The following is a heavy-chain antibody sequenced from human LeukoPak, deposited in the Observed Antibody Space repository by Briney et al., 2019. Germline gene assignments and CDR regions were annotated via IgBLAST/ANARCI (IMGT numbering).Heavy chain of an antibody. Sequence: SETLSLTCTVSGGSISTYYWNWIRQPPGKGLEWIGSIYNSGRTKHNPSLKSRVTISVDTSKNQFSLKLSSVTAADTPVYYCARVPNVNYYDSSGYYSGDAFDIWGQGTMVTVSS. CDR3: ARVPNVNYYDSSGYYSGDAFDI. CDR1: GGSISTYY. D-gene: IGHD3-22*01. J-gene: IGHJ3*02. CDR2: IYNSGRT. V-gene: IGHV4-59*01.